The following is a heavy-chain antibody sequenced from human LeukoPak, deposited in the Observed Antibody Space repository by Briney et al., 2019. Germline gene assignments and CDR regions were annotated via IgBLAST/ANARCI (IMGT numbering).Heavy chain of an antibody. V-gene: IGHV4-61*02. J-gene: IGHJ6*02. Sequence: SQTLSLTCTVSGGSISSGSYYWSWLRQPAGKGLEWIGRIYTSGSTNHNPSLKSRVTISVDTSKNQFSLKLSSVTAADTAVYYCARVGSSSSDYYYYGMDVWGQGTTVTVSS. CDR3: ARVGSSSSDYYYYGMDV. CDR2: IYTSGST. CDR1: GGSISSGSYY. D-gene: IGHD3-10*01.